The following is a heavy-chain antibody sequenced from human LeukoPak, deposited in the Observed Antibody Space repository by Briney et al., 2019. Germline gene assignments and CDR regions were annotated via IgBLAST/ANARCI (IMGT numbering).Heavy chain of an antibody. D-gene: IGHD3-22*01. V-gene: IGHV3-9*01. J-gene: IGHJ4*02. CDR1: GFTFDDYA. Sequence: PGGSLRLSCAASGFTFDDYAMHWVRQAPGKGLEWVSGISWNSGSIGYADSVKGRFTISRDNAKNSLYLQMNSLRAEDTAVYYCARDSGYDSSGYYLYWGQGTLVTVSS. CDR2: ISWNSGSI. CDR3: ARDSGYDSSGYYLY.